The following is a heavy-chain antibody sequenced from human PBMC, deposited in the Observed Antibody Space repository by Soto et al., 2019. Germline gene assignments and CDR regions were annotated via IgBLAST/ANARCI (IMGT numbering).Heavy chain of an antibody. Sequence: ASVKVSCKASGYTFTSYAMHWVRQAPGQRLEWMGWINAGNGNTKYSQKFQGRVTITRDTSASTAYMELSSLRSEDTAVYYCARGRGIVVVPAATPLRYWGQGTPVTVSS. CDR1: GYTFTSYA. CDR2: INAGNGNT. CDR3: ARGRGIVVVPAATPLRY. J-gene: IGHJ4*02. D-gene: IGHD2-2*01. V-gene: IGHV1-3*01.